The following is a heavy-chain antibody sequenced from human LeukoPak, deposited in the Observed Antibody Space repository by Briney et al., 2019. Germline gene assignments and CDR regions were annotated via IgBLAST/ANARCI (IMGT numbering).Heavy chain of an antibody. J-gene: IGHJ2*01. CDR3: AKGRNWGSLWYFDL. D-gene: IGHD7-27*01. Sequence: ETLSLTCTVSGDSITSYYWSWVRQPPGKGLEWVSGISGSSGSTYYADSVKGRFTISGDNSKNTLFLQMNSLRAEDTALYYCAKGRNWGSLWYFDLWGRGTLVTVSS. V-gene: IGHV3-23*01. CDR1: GDSITSYY. CDR2: ISGSSGST.